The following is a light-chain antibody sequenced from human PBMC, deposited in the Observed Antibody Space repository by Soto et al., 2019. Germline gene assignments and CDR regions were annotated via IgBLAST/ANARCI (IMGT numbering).Light chain of an antibody. J-gene: IGKJ5*01. V-gene: IGKV3-11*01. CDR2: DAS. CDR3: QQRSNWPPT. Sequence: EIAMRESKVGRASCRGGGSTSFCRASQSVSSYLAWYQQKPGQAPRLLIYDASNRATGIPARFSGSGSGTDFTLSIVCLEPEDFAVDYCQQRSNWPPTFGQGTRLEIK. CDR1: QSVSSY.